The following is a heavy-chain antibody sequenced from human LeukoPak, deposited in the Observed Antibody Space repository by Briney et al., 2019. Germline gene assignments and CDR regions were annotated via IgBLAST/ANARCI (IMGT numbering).Heavy chain of an antibody. CDR1: GFSLTHDA. J-gene: IGHJ4*02. CDR3: AGDRWRGAPDYFDC. Sequence: GGSLRLSCAASGFSLTHDAIHWVRQAPGKGLEWVAVVSKDTVTKFYRDSVKGRFTVSTDSSKNTVYLQMTGLRSEDTAVYYCAGDRWRGAPDYFDCWGQGTLVTVSS. D-gene: IGHD1-26*01. V-gene: IGHV3-30*03. CDR2: VSKDTVTK.